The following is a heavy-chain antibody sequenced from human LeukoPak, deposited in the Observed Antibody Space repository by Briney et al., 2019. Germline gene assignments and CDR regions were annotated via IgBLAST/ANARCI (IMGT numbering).Heavy chain of an antibody. D-gene: IGHD3-16*02. CDR1: GFTFSSCA. V-gene: IGHV3-23*01. Sequence: GGSLRLSCAASGFTFSSCAMSWVRQAPGKGLEWVSAISGSGGSTYYADSVKGRFTISRDNSKNTLYLQMNSLRAEDTAVYYCAKDHDYVWGSYRTNWFDPWGQGTLVTVSS. J-gene: IGHJ5*02. CDR2: ISGSGGST. CDR3: AKDHDYVWGSYRTNWFDP.